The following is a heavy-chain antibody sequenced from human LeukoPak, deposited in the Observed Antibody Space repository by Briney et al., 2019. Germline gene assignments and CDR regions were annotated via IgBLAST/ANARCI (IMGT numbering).Heavy chain of an antibody. V-gene: IGHV1-69*04. J-gene: IGHJ4*02. Sequence: ASVKVSCKASGGTFISCAISWVREAPGQGLEWMGRIIPILGIANYAQKFQGRVTITADKSTSTAYMELSSLRSEDTAVYYCAREGEFDMVAVPAYIIPLYCHYWGQGTLVTVSS. CDR3: AREGEFDMVAVPAYIIPLYCHY. CDR1: GGTFISCA. CDR2: IIPILGIA. D-gene: IGHD2-2*01.